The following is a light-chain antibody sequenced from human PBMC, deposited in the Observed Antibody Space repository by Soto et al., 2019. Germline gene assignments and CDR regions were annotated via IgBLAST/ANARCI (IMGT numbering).Light chain of an antibody. CDR2: HAS. J-gene: IGKJ1*01. V-gene: IGKV1-5*01. Sequence: DIQITHSPSPGSESAGDRVTIACRASQSIDRWLAWYQQRPGKAPKILIYHASSLETGVPSRFSGSGSGTEFTLTISSLQPDDFATYYRQHYNSYGTFGQGTKVDIK. CDR1: QSIDRW. CDR3: QHYNSYGT.